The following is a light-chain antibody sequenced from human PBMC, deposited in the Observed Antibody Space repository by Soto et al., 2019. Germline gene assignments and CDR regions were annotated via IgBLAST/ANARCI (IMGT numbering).Light chain of an antibody. CDR3: QQYNTYSALT. Sequence: DIQMTQSPSTLSASVGDRVTITCRASQSISSWLAWYQQKPGKAPKLLIYDASSLESGVPSRFSGSESGTEFTLPISSLQPDDFATYYCQQYNTYSALTFGGGTKVEIK. J-gene: IGKJ4*01. V-gene: IGKV1-5*01. CDR2: DAS. CDR1: QSISSW.